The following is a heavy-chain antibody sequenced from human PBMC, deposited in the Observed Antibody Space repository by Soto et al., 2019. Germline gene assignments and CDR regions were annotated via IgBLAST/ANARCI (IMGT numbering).Heavy chain of an antibody. CDR1: GYTFTSYY. V-gene: IGHV1-46*01. D-gene: IGHD3-22*01. CDR3: ARAGHYYDSSGYLDAFDI. Sequence: GASVKVSCKASGYTFTSYYMHWVRQAPGQRLERIGIINPSGGSTSYAQKFQGRVTMTRDTSTSTVYMELSSLRSEDTAVYYCARAGHYYDSSGYLDAFDIWGQGTMVTVSS. CDR2: INPSGGST. J-gene: IGHJ3*02.